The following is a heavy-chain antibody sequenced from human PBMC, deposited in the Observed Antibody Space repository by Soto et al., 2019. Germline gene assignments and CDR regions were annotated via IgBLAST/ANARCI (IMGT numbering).Heavy chain of an antibody. J-gene: IGHJ4*02. D-gene: IGHD5-18*01. CDR3: AHTKGYSYGVWYFDY. Sequence: GGSLRLSCAASGFTFSSYAMSWVRQAPGKGLEWVSAISGGSTYYADSVKGRFTISRGNSKNTLYLQMNSLRAEDTAVYYCAHTKGYSYGVWYFDYWGQGARVTVSS. V-gene: IGHV3-23*01. CDR2: ISGGST. CDR1: GFTFSSYA.